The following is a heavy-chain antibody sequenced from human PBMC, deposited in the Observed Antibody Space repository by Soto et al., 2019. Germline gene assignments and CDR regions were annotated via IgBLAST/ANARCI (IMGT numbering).Heavy chain of an antibody. D-gene: IGHD2-21*01. CDR3: ARDPDTHKVWFFDW. CDR2: INGDGRST. CDR1: GFTFSHYW. J-gene: IGHJ4*02. Sequence: EVQLVESGGGLVQPGGSLRLSCAASGFTFSHYWMHWVRHTPGEGLEWVSRINGDGRSTDYVDSVKGRFTISRDNAKNTLYLQMDSLRAEDTALYYCARDPDTHKVWFFDWWGQGAQVTVSS. V-gene: IGHV3-74*01.